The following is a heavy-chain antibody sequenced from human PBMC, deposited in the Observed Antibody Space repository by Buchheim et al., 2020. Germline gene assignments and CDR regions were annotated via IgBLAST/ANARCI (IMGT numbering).Heavy chain of an antibody. Sequence: QVQLVESGGGVVQPGRSLRLSCAASGFTFSSYAMHWVRQAPGKGLEWVAVISYDGSNKYYADSVKGRFTISRDNSKNTLYLQMNSLRAEDTAVYYCARVGRGYSGYDAVDYWGQGTL. D-gene: IGHD5-12*01. CDR3: ARVGRGYSGYDAVDY. CDR1: GFTFSSYA. J-gene: IGHJ4*02. CDR2: ISYDGSNK. V-gene: IGHV3-30-3*01.